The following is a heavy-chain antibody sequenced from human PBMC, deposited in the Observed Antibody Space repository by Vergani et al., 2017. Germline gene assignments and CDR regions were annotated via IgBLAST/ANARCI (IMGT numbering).Heavy chain of an antibody. CDR3: AREGNIAARPRGYFDY. V-gene: IGHV3-48*01. Sequence: EVQLVESGGGLVQPGGSLRLSCAASGFTFSSYSMNWVRQAPGKGLEWVSYISSSSSTIYYADSVKGRFTISRDNAKNSLYLQMNSLRAEDTAVYYCAREGNIAARPRGYFDYWGQGTLVTVSS. D-gene: IGHD6-6*01. CDR2: ISSSSSTI. CDR1: GFTFSSYS. J-gene: IGHJ4*02.